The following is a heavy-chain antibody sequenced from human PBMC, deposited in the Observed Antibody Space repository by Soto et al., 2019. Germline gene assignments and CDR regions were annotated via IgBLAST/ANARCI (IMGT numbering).Heavy chain of an antibody. J-gene: IGHJ4*02. CDR2: INRNSGSV. CDR1: GFSIDDYA. V-gene: IGHV3-9*01. Sequence: EVQLVESGGGLVQPGRSLRLSCATSGFSIDDYALHCVRQAPGKGMGWVSSINRNSGSVGYADSVTGRFTISRDNAKNPLYLQMNSLRAEDTALYYCVKDDYSSSSGMDYWGQGTLVTGSS. D-gene: IGHD6-6*01. CDR3: VKDDYSSSSGMDY.